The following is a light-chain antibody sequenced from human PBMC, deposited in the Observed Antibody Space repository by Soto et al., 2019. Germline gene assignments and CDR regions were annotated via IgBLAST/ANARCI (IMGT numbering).Light chain of an antibody. J-gene: IGKJ1*01. CDR1: QSVSSSY. CDR3: QQYGSSPPVT. Sequence: EIVLTQSPGTLSLSPGERATLSCRASQSVSSSYLAWYQQKPGQPPRLLIYGASSRATGIPDRFSGSGCWTDFTLTISRLEPEDVAVYYCQQYGSSPPVTFGQGTKVEIK. CDR2: GAS. V-gene: IGKV3-20*01.